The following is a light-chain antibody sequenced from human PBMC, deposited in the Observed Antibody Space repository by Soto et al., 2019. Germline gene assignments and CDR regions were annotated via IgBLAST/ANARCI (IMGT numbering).Light chain of an antibody. CDR1: QSVRSY. Sequence: DIVLTQSPGTLSLSPGERATLSCRASQSVRSYLTWYQQKPGQAPRLLIYDASKRATGIPARFSGSGSGTDFTLTISSLEPEDFAVYYCQQRRYWPLTFGGGTKVEI. V-gene: IGKV3-11*01. CDR3: QQRRYWPLT. CDR2: DAS. J-gene: IGKJ4*01.